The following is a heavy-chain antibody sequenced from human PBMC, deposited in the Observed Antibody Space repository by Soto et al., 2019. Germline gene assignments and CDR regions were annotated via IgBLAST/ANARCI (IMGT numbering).Heavy chain of an antibody. J-gene: IGHJ6*02. Sequence: PGGSLRLSCAASGFTFSSYSMNWVRQAPGKGLEWVSSISSSSSYIYYADSVKGRFTISRDNAKNSLYLQMNSLRAEDTAVYYCARASGDPYYYYYGMDVWGQGTTVTVSS. CDR2: ISSSSSYI. CDR3: ARASGDPYYYYYGMDV. CDR1: GFTFSSYS. D-gene: IGHD2-21*02. V-gene: IGHV3-21*01.